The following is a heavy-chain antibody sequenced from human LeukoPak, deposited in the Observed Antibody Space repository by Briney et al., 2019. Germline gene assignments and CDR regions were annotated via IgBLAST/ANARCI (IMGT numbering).Heavy chain of an antibody. D-gene: IGHD3-3*01. Sequence: GGSLRLSCAASGFTFSDYAMHWVRQAPGKGLEWVAVISYDGSNKYYADSVKGRFTISRDNSKNTLYLQMNSLRAEDTAVYYCARERTYYDFWSAYYYYYYGMDVWGQGTTVTVSS. CDR3: ARERTYYDFWSAYYYYYYGMDV. CDR2: ISYDGSNK. J-gene: IGHJ6*02. V-gene: IGHV3-30-3*01. CDR1: GFTFSDYA.